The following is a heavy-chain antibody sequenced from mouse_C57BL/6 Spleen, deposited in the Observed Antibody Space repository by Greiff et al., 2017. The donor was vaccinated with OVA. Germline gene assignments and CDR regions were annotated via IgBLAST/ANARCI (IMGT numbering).Heavy chain of an antibody. D-gene: IGHD2-3*01. CDR2: ISSGSITI. CDR3: ASLAGYSSYYYAMDY. Sequence: EVQLVESGGGLVKPGGSLKLSCAASGFTFSDYGMHWVRQAPEKGLEWVAYISSGSITIYYADTVKGRFTISRDNAKNTLFLQMTSLRSEDTAMYYCASLAGYSSYYYAMDYWGQGTSVTVSS. J-gene: IGHJ4*01. CDR1: GFTFSDYG. V-gene: IGHV5-17*01.